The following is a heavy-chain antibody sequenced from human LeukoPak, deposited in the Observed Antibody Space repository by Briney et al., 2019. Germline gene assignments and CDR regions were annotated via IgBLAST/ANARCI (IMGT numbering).Heavy chain of an antibody. V-gene: IGHV1-69*01. CDR1: GGTFSSYA. CDR3: AGYCSSTSCYDALHYYYYGMDV. CDR2: IIPIFGTA. Sequence: SVKVSCKASGGTFSSYAISWVRQAPGQGLEWMGGIIPIFGTANYAQKFQGRVTITADESTSTAYMELSSLRSEDTAVYYCAGYCSSTSCYDALHYYYYGMDVWGQGTTVTVSS. D-gene: IGHD2-2*03. J-gene: IGHJ6*02.